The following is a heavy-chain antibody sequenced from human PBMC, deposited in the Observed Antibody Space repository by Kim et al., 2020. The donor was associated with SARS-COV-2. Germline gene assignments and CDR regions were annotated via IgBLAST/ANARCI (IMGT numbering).Heavy chain of an antibody. D-gene: IGHD3-3*01. V-gene: IGHV3-23*01. Sequence: GGSLRLSCAASGFTFSSYAMSWVRQAPGKGLEWVSAISGSGGSTYYADSVKGRFTISRDNSKNTLYLQMNSLRAEDTAVYYCAKGVARITIFGVTQNYFDYWGQGTLVTVSS. CDR2: ISGSGGST. J-gene: IGHJ4*02. CDR1: GFTFSSYA. CDR3: AKGVARITIFGVTQNYFDY.